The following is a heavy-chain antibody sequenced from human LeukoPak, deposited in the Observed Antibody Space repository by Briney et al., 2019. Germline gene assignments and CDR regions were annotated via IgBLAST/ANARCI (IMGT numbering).Heavy chain of an antibody. CDR2: VYYSGNT. CDR3: ARLSGGNPGNF. CDR1: GDSVTSSSYH. J-gene: IGHJ4*02. V-gene: IGHV4-39*01. D-gene: IGHD3-10*01. Sequence: SETLSLTCSVSGDSVTSSSYHWGWIRQPPGEGLEWIGTVYYSGNTYYNPSLKSRLTLSIDASKNQVSLRLSTVTVTDTAIYYCARLSGGNPGNFWGQGTLVTASS.